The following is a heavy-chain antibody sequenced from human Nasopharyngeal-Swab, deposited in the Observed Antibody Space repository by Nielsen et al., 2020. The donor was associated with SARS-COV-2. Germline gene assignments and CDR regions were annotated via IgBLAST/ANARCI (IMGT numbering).Heavy chain of an antibody. CDR2: IKQDGSEK. CDR1: GFTFSSYW. CDR3: ARETSASGAYYFDF. V-gene: IGHV3-7*01. D-gene: IGHD3-16*01. J-gene: IGHJ4*02. Sequence: GESLKISCAASGFTFSSYWMTWVRQAPGKGLEWVANIKQDGSEKYYVDSVKGRFTVSRDNAKNTMYLQMNSLREEDTALYYCARETSASGAYYFDFWGRGTRVTVSS.